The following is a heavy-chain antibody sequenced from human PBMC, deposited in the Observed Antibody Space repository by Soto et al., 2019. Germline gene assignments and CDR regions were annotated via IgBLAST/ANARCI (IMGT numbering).Heavy chain of an antibody. D-gene: IGHD2-21*01. CDR2: ISAYNGNT. CDR1: GYTFTSYG. CDR3: ARDGESGYYYYGMDV. J-gene: IGHJ6*02. Sequence: GSVKVSCKAFGYTFTSYGISWVRQAPGQGLEWMGWISAYNGNTNYAQKLQGRVTMTTDTSTSTAYMELRSLRSDDTAVYYCARDGESGYYYYGMDVWGQGTKVTVSS. V-gene: IGHV1-18*01.